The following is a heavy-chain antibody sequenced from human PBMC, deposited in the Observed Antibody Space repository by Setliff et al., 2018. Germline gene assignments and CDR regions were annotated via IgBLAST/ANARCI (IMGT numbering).Heavy chain of an antibody. CDR1: GFTFSTYR. Sequence: GESLRLSCAASGFTFSTYRMHWVRQAPGKGLEWVAVIWDDGGNKYHADSVKGRFTISRDNSKNTLYLRMNSLRPDDTAVYYCARTCSGSGCYAGLESWGQGTPVTVSS. CDR3: ARTCSGSGCYAGLES. D-gene: IGHD2-15*01. J-gene: IGHJ4*02. CDR2: IWDDGGNK. V-gene: IGHV3-33*08.